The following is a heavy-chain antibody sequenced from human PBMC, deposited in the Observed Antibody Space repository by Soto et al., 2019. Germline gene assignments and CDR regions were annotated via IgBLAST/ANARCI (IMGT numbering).Heavy chain of an antibody. CDR2: INPSDGST. J-gene: IGHJ6*01. Sequence: QVQLVQSGAEVKKPGASVKVSCKASGYTFTTYFLHWVRQAPGQGLEWMGIINPSDGSTSYAQKFQGRVTMTRDTSTSTIYMELSSLTFEDTAVYYCASRFAGGSHYYYGMDVW. D-gene: IGHD1-26*01. CDR3: ASRFAGGSHYYYGMDV. CDR1: GYTFTTYF. V-gene: IGHV1-46*03.